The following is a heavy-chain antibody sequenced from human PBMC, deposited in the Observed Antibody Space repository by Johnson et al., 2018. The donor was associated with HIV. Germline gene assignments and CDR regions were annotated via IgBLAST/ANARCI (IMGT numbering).Heavy chain of an antibody. CDR1: GLTFSSYG. V-gene: IGHV3-33*06. D-gene: IGHD6-13*01. J-gene: IGHJ3*02. CDR3: AKVVWEYNSSLGDWAFDI. Sequence: VQLVESGGGVVQPGRSLRLSCAASGLTFSSYGMHWVRQTPGKGLEWVAVMWYNGINKYYADSVKGRFTISRDNSRNTLYLQMNSLRAEDTAVYYCAKVVWEYNSSLGDWAFDIWGQGTMVTVSS. CDR2: MWYNGINK.